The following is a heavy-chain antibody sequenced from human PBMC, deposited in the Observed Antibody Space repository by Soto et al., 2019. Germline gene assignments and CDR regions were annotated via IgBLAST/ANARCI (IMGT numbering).Heavy chain of an antibody. CDR3: AHSPVYDSSGYYYARIYFDY. J-gene: IGHJ4*02. Sequence: SGPTLVNPTQTLTLTCTFSGFSLSTSGVGVGWIRQPPGKALEWLALIYWDDDKRYSPSLKSRLTITKDTSKNQVVLTMTNIDPVDTATYYCAHSPVYDSSGYYYARIYFDYWGQGTLVTVSS. CDR1: GFSLSTSGVG. D-gene: IGHD3-22*01. V-gene: IGHV2-5*02. CDR2: IYWDDDK.